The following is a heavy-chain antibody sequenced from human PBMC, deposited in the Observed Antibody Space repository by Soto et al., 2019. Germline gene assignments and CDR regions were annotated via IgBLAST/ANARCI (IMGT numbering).Heavy chain of an antibody. CDR2: INYSGST. Sequence: QVQLQESGPGLVKPSETLSLTCTVSGGSISRYYWSWIRQPPGKGLEWIGYINYSGSTNYNPSLKSLVTISVDTSKSQFSLKLSSVTAADTAVYYCARLWGWFGDYWGQGTLVTVSS. CDR1: GGSISRYY. J-gene: IGHJ4*02. D-gene: IGHD3-10*01. CDR3: ARLWGWFGDY. V-gene: IGHV4-59*08.